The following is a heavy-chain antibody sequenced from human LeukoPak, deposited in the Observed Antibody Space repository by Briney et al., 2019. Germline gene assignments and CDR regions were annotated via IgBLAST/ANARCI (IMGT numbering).Heavy chain of an antibody. J-gene: IGHJ6*03. CDR3: ARAIGAPNYYYYMDV. CDR2: FYASGTT. V-gene: IGHV4-4*07. Sequence: SETLSLICTVSGGSIVSHYWNWIRQPAGRGLEWIGRFYASGTTNTSPSLKSRVTMSVDTSKNQFSLKLSSVTAADTAVFYCARAIGAPNYYYYMDVWGKGTTVTVSS. CDR1: GGSIVSHY. D-gene: IGHD4/OR15-4a*01.